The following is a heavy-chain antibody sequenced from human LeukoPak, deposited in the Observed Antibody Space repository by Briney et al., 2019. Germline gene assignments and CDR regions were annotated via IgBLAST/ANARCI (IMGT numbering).Heavy chain of an antibody. V-gene: IGHV3-23*01. Sequence: GGSLRLSCAASEFTFSSHAMNWVRQAPGKGLEWVSSISGGGESTYYADSVKGRFTVSRDNSKNTLYLQINSLRGEDTAVYYCAKGKYSSGGVPDYWGQGTLVTVSS. CDR3: AKGKYSSGGVPDY. CDR1: EFTFSSHA. J-gene: IGHJ4*02. CDR2: ISGGGEST. D-gene: IGHD6-19*01.